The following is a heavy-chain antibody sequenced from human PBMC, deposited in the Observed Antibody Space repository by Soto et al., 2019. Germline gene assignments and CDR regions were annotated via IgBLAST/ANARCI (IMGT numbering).Heavy chain of an antibody. D-gene: IGHD3-10*01. J-gene: IGHJ4*02. V-gene: IGHV4-4*02. Sequence: VQLQESGPGLVEPSGTLSLTCGVSDGSISTHTWWSWVRETPGRGLEWIGEIYHYGGTNYNPSLKSRVTMSVDKSKNQFSLELTSVTAADTAVYYCPREKGAGTYMGFDYWGQGTLVTVSS. CDR1: DGSISTHTW. CDR2: IYHYGGT. CDR3: PREKGAGTYMGFDY.